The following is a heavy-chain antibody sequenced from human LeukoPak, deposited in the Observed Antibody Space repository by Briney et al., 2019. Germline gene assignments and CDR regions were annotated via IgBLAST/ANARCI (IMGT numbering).Heavy chain of an antibody. Sequence: GRSLRLSCAASGFTFSSYAMHWVRQAPGKGLEWVAVTSYDGSNKYYADSVKGRFTISRDNSKNTLYLQMNSLRAEDTAVYYCAREIALYDFWSGYYGGLDYWGQGTLVTVSS. D-gene: IGHD3-3*01. CDR2: TSYDGSNK. CDR3: AREIALYDFWSGYYGGLDY. CDR1: GFTFSSYA. J-gene: IGHJ4*02. V-gene: IGHV3-30*01.